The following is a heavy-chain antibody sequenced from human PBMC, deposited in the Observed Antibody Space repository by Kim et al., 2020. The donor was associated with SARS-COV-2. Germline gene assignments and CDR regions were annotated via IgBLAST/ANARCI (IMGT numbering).Heavy chain of an antibody. V-gene: IGHV3-48*04. CDR1: GFTLSLYS. J-gene: IGHJ3*02. CDR2: ISGTGTIT. Sequence: GGSLRLSCATSGFTLSLYSMNWVRQSPGKGLEWVSHISGTGTITKHADSVRGRFTISRDNAKNSLFLQMNGLRAEDTAVYYCVRENYWAFDIWGHGTMVTVSS. CDR3: VRENYWAFDI. D-gene: IGHD2-15*01.